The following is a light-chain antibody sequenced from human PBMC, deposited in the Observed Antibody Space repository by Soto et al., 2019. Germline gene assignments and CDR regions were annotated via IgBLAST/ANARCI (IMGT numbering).Light chain of an antibody. J-gene: IGKJ5*01. CDR2: GAS. CDR3: QQRSNWPPIT. Sequence: EIVMTQSPATLSVAPGERVTLSCRSSQTISSILAWYQQKPGQAPRLLIYGASNRATGIPARFSGSGSGTDFTLTISSLEPEDFAVYYCQQRSNWPPITFGQGTRLEIK. V-gene: IGKV3-11*01. CDR1: QTISSI.